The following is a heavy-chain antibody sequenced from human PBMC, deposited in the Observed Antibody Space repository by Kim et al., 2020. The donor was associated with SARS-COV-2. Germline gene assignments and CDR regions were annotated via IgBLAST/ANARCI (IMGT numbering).Heavy chain of an antibody. V-gene: IGHV3-49*03. CDR2: IRSKAYGGTT. CDR3: TRDGAAAGRGGFGQWLYYGMDV. J-gene: IGHJ6*02. CDR1: GFTFGDYA. D-gene: IGHD6-13*01. Sequence: GGSLRLSCTASGFTFGDYAMSWFRQAPGKGLEWVGFIRSKAYGGTTEYAASVKGRFTISRDDSKSIAYLQMNSLKTEDTAVYYCTRDGAAAGRGGFGQWLYYGMDVGGQGTTVTVSS.